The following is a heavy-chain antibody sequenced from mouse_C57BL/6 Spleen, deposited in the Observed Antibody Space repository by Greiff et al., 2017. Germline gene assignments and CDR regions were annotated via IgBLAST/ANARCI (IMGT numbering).Heavy chain of an antibody. V-gene: IGHV3-6*01. CDR3: AEDLVGGSSYVGYFDV. Sequence: DVQLQESGPGLVKPSQSLSLTCSVTGYSITSGYYWNWIRQFPGNKLEWMGYISYDGSNNYNPSLKNRISITRDTSKDQFFLKLNSVTTEDTATYYCAEDLVGGSSYVGYFDVWGTGTTVTVSS. CDR2: ISYDGSN. J-gene: IGHJ1*03. D-gene: IGHD1-1*01. CDR1: GYSITSGYY.